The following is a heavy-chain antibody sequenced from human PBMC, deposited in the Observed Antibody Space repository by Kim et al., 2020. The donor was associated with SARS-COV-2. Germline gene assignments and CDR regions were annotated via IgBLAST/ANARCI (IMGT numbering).Heavy chain of an antibody. CDR2: ISGSGGTT. V-gene: IGHV3-23*01. CDR3: AKGSNGWGAGCYFDY. J-gene: IGHJ4*02. D-gene: IGHD6-19*01. CDR1: GFTFSSYA. Sequence: GGSLRLSCAASGFTFSSYAMSWVRQAPGKGLEWVSVISGSGGTTYYADSVKGRFTISRDKSKNTLYLQMNSLRAEDTAVYYCAKGSNGWGAGCYFDYWGQGTLVTVSS.